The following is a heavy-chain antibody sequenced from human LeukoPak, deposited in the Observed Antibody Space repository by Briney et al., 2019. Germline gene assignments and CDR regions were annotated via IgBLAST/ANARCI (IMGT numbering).Heavy chain of an antibody. CDR3: AADLSNPRMGASYLDS. CDR1: GFTSTNFA. J-gene: IGHJ4*02. V-gene: IGHV1-58*01. D-gene: IGHD3-16*01. CDR2: IIVGSGAT. Sequence: SVTVSCTASGFTSTNFAVQWVRQARGQRLEWIGWIIVGSGATKCAQDFQERVTITRDLSASTLYMELRSLTSEDTAVYYCAADLSNPRMGASYLDSWGQGTLVTVSS.